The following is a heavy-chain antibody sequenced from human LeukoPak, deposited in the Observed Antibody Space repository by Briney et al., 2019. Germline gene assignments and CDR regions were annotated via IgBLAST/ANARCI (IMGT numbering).Heavy chain of an antibody. CDR2: FDPEDGET. D-gene: IGHD3-10*01. J-gene: IGHJ5*02. V-gene: IGHV1-24*01. CDR1: GYTLTELS. CDR3: EAPLIYGSGSYYNYAWIDP. Sequence: ASVKASCKVSGYTLTELSMHWVRQAPGKGLEWMGGFDPEDGETIYAQKFQGRVTMTEDTSTNTAYIELSSLRSEDPGVYCCEAPLIYGSGSYYNYAWIDPWGQGTLVTVSS.